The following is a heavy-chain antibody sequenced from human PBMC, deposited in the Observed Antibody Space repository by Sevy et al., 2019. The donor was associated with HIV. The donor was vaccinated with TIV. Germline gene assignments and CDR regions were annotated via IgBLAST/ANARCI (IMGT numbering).Heavy chain of an antibody. J-gene: IGHJ6*02. D-gene: IGHD4-17*01. Sequence: GESLKISCKGSGYSSGYSFSNYWIGWVRQMPWKGLEWVGIIYPGDSDTRYSPSFKGQITISAYKSISTAYVQWSSLKASDTAMYYGARGVTSTIHTNYYFGIDVKGQGTTVSDTS. V-gene: IGHV5-51*01. CDR1: GYSFSNYW. CDR3: ARGVTSTIHTNYYFGIDV. CDR2: IYPGDSDT.